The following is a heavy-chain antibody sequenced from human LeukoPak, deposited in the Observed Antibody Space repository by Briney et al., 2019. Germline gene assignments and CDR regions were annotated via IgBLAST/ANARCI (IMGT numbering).Heavy chain of an antibody. CDR3: AREGSLSSSDAFDI. CDR1: GFTFSNYE. J-gene: IGHJ3*02. V-gene: IGHV3-13*01. Sequence: GGSLRLSCAASGFTFSNYEMHWVRLVIGKGLEWVSAIGIAGNTFYAGSVKGRLTISRENAKNSFHLQMNSLGAGDTAVYYCAREGSLSSSDAFDIWGQGTMVTVSS. CDR2: IGIAGNT. D-gene: IGHD6-6*01.